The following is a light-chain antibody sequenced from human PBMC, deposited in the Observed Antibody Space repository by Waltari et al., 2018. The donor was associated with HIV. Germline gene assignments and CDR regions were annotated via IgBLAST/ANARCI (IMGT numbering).Light chain of an antibody. CDR3: QHYNNRPPLT. Sequence: IVMTQSPATLSVSTGALATLSCRASQSVSTNLAWYQQKPGQAPRLLIFSASARAAGIPARFSGSGSGTDFTLTISSPQSEDSAVYYCQHYNNRPPLTFGQGTRLEI. CDR2: SAS. J-gene: IGKJ5*01. CDR1: QSVSTN. V-gene: IGKV3-15*01.